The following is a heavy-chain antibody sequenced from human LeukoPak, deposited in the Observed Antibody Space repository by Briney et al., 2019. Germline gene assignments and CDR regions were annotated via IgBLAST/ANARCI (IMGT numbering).Heavy chain of an antibody. D-gene: IGHD4-17*01. CDR2: IWYDGSNK. Sequence: SGGSLRLSCAASGFTFSSYGMHWVRQAPGKGLEWVAVIWYDGSNKYYADSVKGRFTISRDNSKNTLYLQMNSLRAEDTAVYYCAKKAEDFGDSVTQHWGQGTLVTVSS. V-gene: IGHV3-33*06. CDR1: GFTFSSYG. J-gene: IGHJ1*01. CDR3: AKKAEDFGDSVTQH.